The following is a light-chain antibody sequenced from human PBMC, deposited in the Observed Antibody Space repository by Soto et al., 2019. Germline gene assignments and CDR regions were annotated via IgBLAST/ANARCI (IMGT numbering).Light chain of an antibody. Sequence: EIVLTQSPGTLSLSPGERATLSCRASQSVSSSYLAWYQQKPGQAPRLLIYGASTRAIGIPARFSGSGSGTEFTLTISSLQSEDFAVYYCQQRSDWLPITFGQGTRLRL. CDR1: QSVSSSY. CDR3: QQRSDWLPIT. V-gene: IGKV3D-20*02. CDR2: GAS. J-gene: IGKJ5*01.